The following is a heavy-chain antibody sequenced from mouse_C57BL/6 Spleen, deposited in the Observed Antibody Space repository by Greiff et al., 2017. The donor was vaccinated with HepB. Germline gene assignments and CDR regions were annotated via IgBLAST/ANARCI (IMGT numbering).Heavy chain of an antibody. V-gene: IGHV1-72*01. CDR3: ARGSMITTAYHYAMDY. D-gene: IGHD2-4*01. Sequence: QVQLQQPGAELVKPGASVKLSCKASGYTFTSYWMHWVKQRPGRGLEWIGRIDPNSGGTKYNEKFKSKATLTVDKPSSTAYMQLSSLTSEDSAVYYCARGSMITTAYHYAMDYWGQGTSVTVSS. CDR1: GYTFTSYW. J-gene: IGHJ4*01. CDR2: IDPNSGGT.